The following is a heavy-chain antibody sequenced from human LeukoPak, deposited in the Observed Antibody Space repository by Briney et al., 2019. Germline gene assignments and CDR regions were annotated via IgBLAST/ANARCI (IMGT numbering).Heavy chain of an antibody. Sequence: SETLSLNCTVSGGSISSVSYFWSWIRQPAGRGLEWIRRVYTSGSTNYNPSLKSRVTISVDTSKNQFSLKLSSVTAADTAVYYCARHNYYGSGSYYKALYYFDYWGQGTLVTVSS. CDR3: ARHNYYGSGSYYKALYYFDY. V-gene: IGHV4-61*02. D-gene: IGHD3-10*01. J-gene: IGHJ4*02. CDR1: GGSISSVSYF. CDR2: VYTSGST.